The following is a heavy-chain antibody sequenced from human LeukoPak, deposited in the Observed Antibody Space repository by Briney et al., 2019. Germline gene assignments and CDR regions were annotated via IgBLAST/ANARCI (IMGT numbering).Heavy chain of an antibody. V-gene: IGHV1-69*13. J-gene: IGHJ5*02. Sequence: GASVKVSCKASGGTFSSYAICWVRQAPGQGLEWMGGIIPIFGTANYAQKFQGRVTITADESTSTAYMELSSLRSEDTAMYYCARGGTRDGYSSWGQGTLVTVSS. CDR3: ARGGTRDGYSS. CDR1: GGTFSSYA. CDR2: IIPIFGTA. D-gene: IGHD5-24*01.